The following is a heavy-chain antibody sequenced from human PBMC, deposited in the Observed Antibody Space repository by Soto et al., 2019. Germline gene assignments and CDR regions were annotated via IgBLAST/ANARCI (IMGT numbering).Heavy chain of an antibody. D-gene: IGHD2-2*01. CDR2: INHSGST. Sequence: SETLSLTCAVYGGSFSGYYWSWIRQPPGKGLEWIGEINHSGSTNYNPSLKSRVTISVDTSKNQFSLKLSSVTAADTAVYYCARYCSSTSCYYYYGMDVWGQGTTVTVSS. CDR1: GGSFSGYY. V-gene: IGHV4-34*01. CDR3: ARYCSSTSCYYYYGMDV. J-gene: IGHJ6*02.